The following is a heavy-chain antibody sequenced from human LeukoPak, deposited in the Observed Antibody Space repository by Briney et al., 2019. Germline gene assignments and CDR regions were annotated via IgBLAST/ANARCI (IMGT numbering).Heavy chain of an antibody. CDR3: ARDNRAVPGLDY. CDR2: IWYDGSNK. CDR1: GFTFSSYG. J-gene: IGHJ4*02. D-gene: IGHD6-19*01. Sequence: PGGSLRLSCAASGFTFSSYGMHWVRQAPGKGLEWVAVIWYDGSNKYYADSVKGRFTISRDNSKNTLYLQMNSLRAEDTAVYYCARDNRAVPGLDYWAREPWSPSPQ. V-gene: IGHV3-33*01.